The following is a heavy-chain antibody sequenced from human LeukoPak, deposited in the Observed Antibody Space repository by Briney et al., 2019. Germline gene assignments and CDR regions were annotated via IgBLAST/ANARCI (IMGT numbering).Heavy chain of an antibody. CDR3: ARDDNWSFDY. J-gene: IGHJ4*02. Sequence: GGSLRPSCAASGFTFSTYAMNWVRQAPGKGLEWVSYVDGSGNDIYLADSVKGRFTISRDNAKSSVYLQMNSLRDEDTAVYYCARDDNWSFDYWGQGSLVTVSS. CDR1: GFTFSTYA. D-gene: IGHD1-20*01. V-gene: IGHV3-21*01. CDR2: VDGSGNDI.